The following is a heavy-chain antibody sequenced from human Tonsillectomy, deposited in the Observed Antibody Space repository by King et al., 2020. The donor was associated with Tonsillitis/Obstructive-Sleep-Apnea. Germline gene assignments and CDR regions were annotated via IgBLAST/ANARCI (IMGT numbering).Heavy chain of an antibody. CDR2: ISYYGRNK. J-gene: IGHJ6*03. CDR3: AREYCSSTSCSYMDV. CDR1: GFTFSSYA. D-gene: IGHD2-2*01. Sequence: VQLVESGGGVVQPGRSLRLSCAASGFTFSSYAMHWVRPAPGKGLEWVAVISYYGRNKYYADSVKGRFTISRDNSKNTLYLQMNSLRAEDTAVYYCAREYCSSTSCSYMDVWGKGTTVTVSS. V-gene: IGHV3-30*01.